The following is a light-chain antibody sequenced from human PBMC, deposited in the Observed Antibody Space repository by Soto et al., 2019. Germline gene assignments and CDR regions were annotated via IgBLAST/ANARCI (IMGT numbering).Light chain of an antibody. J-gene: IGKJ4*01. CDR2: GAS. Sequence: EIELTQSPGTLSLSPGERATLSCRASQSVSSSYLAWYQQKPGQAPRLLIYGASSRATGIPDRFSGSGSGTDFTLTISRLEPEDFAVYYCQQYGSSPHFGGGTKVEIK. V-gene: IGKV3-20*01. CDR1: QSVSSSY. CDR3: QQYGSSPH.